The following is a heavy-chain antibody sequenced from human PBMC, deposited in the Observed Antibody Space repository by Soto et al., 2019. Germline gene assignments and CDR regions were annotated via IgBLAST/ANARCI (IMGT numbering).Heavy chain of an antibody. CDR1: GYTFTSYD. J-gene: IGHJ6*03. V-gene: IGHV1-8*01. Sequence: ASVKVSCKASGYTFTSYDINWVRQATGQGLEWMGWMNPNSGNTGYAQKFQGRVTMTRNTSISTAYMELSSLRSEDTAVYYCARRGSVTSGHYYYYYMDVWGKGTSVTGSS. CDR2: MNPNSGNT. D-gene: IGHD3-10*01. CDR3: ARRGSVTSGHYYYYYMDV.